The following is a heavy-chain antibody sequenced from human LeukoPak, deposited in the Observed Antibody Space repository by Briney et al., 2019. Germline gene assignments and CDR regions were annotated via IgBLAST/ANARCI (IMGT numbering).Heavy chain of an antibody. CDR1: GFTFSSYG. CDR2: ISYDGSNK. CDR3: AKDGNYYGSGSYPNWFDP. D-gene: IGHD3-10*01. Sequence: GRSLRLSCAASGFTFSSYGMHWVRQAPGKGLGWVPVISYDGSNKYYADSVKGRFTISRDNSKNTLYLQMNSLRAEDTAVYYCAKDGNYYGSGSYPNWFDPWGQGTLVTVSS. V-gene: IGHV3-30*18. J-gene: IGHJ5*02.